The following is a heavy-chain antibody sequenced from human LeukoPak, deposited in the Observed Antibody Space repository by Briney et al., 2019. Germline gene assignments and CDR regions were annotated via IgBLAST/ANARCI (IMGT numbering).Heavy chain of an antibody. J-gene: IGHJ4*02. CDR3: ARNYCGSGSIPAAFDY. CDR2: IIPIFGTA. V-gene: IGHV1-69*13. Sequence: SVKVSCKASGGTFSSYAISWVRQAPGQGLEWMGGIIPIFGTANYAQKFQGRVTITADESTSTAYMELSSLRSEDTAVYYCARNYCGSGSIPAAFDYWGQGTLVTVSS. CDR1: GGTFSSYA. D-gene: IGHD3-10*01.